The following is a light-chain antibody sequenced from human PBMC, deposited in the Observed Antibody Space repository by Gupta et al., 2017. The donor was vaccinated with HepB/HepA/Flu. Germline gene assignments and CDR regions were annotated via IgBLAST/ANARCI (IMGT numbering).Light chain of an antibody. CDR2: AAS. J-gene: IGKJ1*01. CDR3: QQSYSFRRT. Sequence: DIPMTQSPSSLSASVGDRVTITCRASQTISRYLNWYQQEPGKAPKLLIYAASTLHSGVPSRFSGSGSGTDFTLTISSLQPEDFATYYCQQSYSFRRTFGQGTKVEI. CDR1: QTISRY. V-gene: IGKV1-39*01.